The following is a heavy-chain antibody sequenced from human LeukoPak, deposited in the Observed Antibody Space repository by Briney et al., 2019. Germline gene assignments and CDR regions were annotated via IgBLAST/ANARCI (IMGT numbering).Heavy chain of an antibody. V-gene: IGHV1-2*02. CDR3: VTSTGYFNTWGAFDI. CDR2: INLSSGGT. Sequence: ASVKVSCKASGCTFTAFYMHWVRQAPGQGLEWMAWINLSSGGTNYAQKFRARVTMTRDSSISTAYMELTSLRSDDTAIYYCVTSTGYFNTWGAFDIWGQGTMVTVSS. D-gene: IGHD2-15*01. CDR1: GCTFTAFY. J-gene: IGHJ3*02.